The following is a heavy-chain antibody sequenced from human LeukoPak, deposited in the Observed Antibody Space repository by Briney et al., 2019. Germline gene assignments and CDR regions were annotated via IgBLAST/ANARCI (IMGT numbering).Heavy chain of an antibody. CDR2: FSYSGNI. V-gene: IGHV4-39*01. Sequence: PSETLSLTCTVSGASINSGTYYWGWVRQPPGKGLEWIGTFSYSGNIYYNPSLKSRVTISVDTSKNQFSLRLSSVTAADTAVYYCARVSGQFYFYYYMDVWGKGTTVTISS. J-gene: IGHJ6*03. CDR1: GASINSGTYY. D-gene: IGHD6-19*01. CDR3: ARVSGQFYFYYYMDV.